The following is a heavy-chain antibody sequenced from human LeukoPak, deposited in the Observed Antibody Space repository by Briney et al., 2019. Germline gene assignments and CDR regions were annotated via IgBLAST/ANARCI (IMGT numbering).Heavy chain of an antibody. J-gene: IGHJ3*02. CDR3: AKDAVATYRHDAFDI. Sequence: GGSLRLSCAASGFTFSSYAMSWVRQAPGKGLQWVSTISGSGGSTYYADSVKGRFTISRDNSKNTLYLQMNSLRAEDTAVYYCAKDAVATYRHDAFDIWGQGTMVTVSS. D-gene: IGHD3-16*02. V-gene: IGHV3-23*01. CDR2: ISGSGGST. CDR1: GFTFSSYA.